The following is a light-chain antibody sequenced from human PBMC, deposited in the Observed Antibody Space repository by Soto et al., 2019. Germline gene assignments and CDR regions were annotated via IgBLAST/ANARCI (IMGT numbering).Light chain of an antibody. CDR2: GAS. CDR3: QQYGSSPYT. CDR1: QSVSHN. Sequence: EIVMTQSPATLSVSPGEGATLSCRASQSVSHNLARYQQKPGQAPRLLIYGASTRATGIPTRFSGSGSGTEFTLTIRRLEPEDFAVYYCQQYGSSPYTFGQGTKVEIK. V-gene: IGKV3-15*01. J-gene: IGKJ2*01.